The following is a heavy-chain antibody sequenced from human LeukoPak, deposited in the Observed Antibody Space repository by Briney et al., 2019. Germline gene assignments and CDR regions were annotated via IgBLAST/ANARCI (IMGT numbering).Heavy chain of an antibody. CDR3: ANSDVLRYFDWLPSGGY. V-gene: IGHV3-23*01. CDR1: GFTFSGHS. Sequence: PGGSLRLSCVASGFTFSGHSMSWVRQAPGKGLEWVSAISGSGGNTFYADSVKGRFTISRDNSKNTLYLQMNSLRAEDTAVYYCANSDVLRYFDWLPSGGYWGQGTLVAVSS. CDR2: ISGSGGNT. D-gene: IGHD3-9*01. J-gene: IGHJ4*02.